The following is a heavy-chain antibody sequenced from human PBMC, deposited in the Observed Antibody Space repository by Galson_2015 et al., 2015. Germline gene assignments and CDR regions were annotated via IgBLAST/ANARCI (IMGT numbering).Heavy chain of an antibody. Sequence: SLSLSCAASGFTFSSYAMHWVRQAPGKGLEWVAVLSYAGSNKYYADSVKGRFTISRDNSKNTLYLQMNSLRAEDTAGYYCARLYLGRAFAFDIGGQGTMVTVSS. J-gene: IGHJ3*02. CDR3: ARLYLGRAFAFDI. CDR1: GFTFSSYA. CDR2: LSYAGSNK. D-gene: IGHD7-27*01. V-gene: IGHV3-30-3*01.